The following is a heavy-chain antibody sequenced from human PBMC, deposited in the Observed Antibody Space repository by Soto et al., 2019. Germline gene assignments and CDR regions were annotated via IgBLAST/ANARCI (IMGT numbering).Heavy chain of an antibody. Sequence: PSETLSLTCAVYGGSFSGYYWSWIRQPPGKGLEWIGEINHSGSTNYNPSLKSRVTISVDTSKNQFSLKLSSVTAADTAVYYCARDGLGVREKYSSGWPNSAGRRGYFDYWGQGTLVTVSS. D-gene: IGHD6-19*01. CDR1: GGSFSGYY. CDR3: ARDGLGVREKYSSGWPNSAGRRGYFDY. V-gene: IGHV4-34*01. J-gene: IGHJ4*02. CDR2: INHSGST.